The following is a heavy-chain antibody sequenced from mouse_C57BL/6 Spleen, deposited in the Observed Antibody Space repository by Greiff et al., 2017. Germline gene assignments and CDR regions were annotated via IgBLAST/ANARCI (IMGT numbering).Heavy chain of an antibody. J-gene: IGHJ4*01. CDR2: IYPGDGDT. Sequence: QLQQSGPELVKPGASVKISCKASGYAFSSSWMNWVKQRPGKGLEWIGRIYPGDGDTNYNGKFKGKATLTADKSSSTAYMQLSSLTSEDSAVYFCAREGGYDYSYAMDYWGQGTSVTVSS. CDR1: GYAFSSSW. D-gene: IGHD2-4*01. CDR3: AREGGYDYSYAMDY. V-gene: IGHV1-82*01.